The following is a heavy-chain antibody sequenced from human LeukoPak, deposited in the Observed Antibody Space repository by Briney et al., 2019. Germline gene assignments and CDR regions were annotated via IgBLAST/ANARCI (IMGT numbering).Heavy chain of an antibody. D-gene: IGHD6-6*01. Sequence: PGGSLRLSCAASGFTFTTYSMNWVRQAPGKGLEWVSSITSSSTSMYYADSVKGRFNISRDSSNNVLYLRMNSLRAEDTAVYYCAKGRRSGSSSYFDHWGQGILVTVSS. V-gene: IGHV3-21*04. CDR1: GFTFTTYS. CDR3: AKGRRSGSSSYFDH. J-gene: IGHJ4*02. CDR2: ITSSSTSM.